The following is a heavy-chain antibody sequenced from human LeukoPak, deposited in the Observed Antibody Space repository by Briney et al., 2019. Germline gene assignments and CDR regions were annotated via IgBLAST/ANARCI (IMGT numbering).Heavy chain of an antibody. D-gene: IGHD4-17*01. V-gene: IGHV3-30*18. CDR2: ISYDGSNK. Sequence: GGPLRLSCAASGFFFSSFGMHWVRQAPGKGLEWVAVISYDGSNKHYADSVKGRFTISRDNSKNTLYLQMNSLRAEDTAVFYRAKSTTVTNYYYYGMDVWGQGTTVTVSS. CDR3: AKSTTVTNYYYYGMDV. CDR1: GFFFSSFG. J-gene: IGHJ6*02.